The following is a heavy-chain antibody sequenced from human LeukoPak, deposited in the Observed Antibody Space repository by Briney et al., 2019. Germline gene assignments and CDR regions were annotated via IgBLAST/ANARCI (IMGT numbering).Heavy chain of an antibody. Sequence: SETLSLTCTVSGGSISSYYWSWIRQPPGKGLEWIGYIYYSGSTNYNPSLKSPVTISLDTSKNQFSLKLSSVTAADTAVYYCARAGEDFDCLWFDYWGQGTLVTVSS. CDR2: IYYSGST. CDR1: GGSISSYY. J-gene: IGHJ4*02. CDR3: ARAGEDFDCLWFDY. V-gene: IGHV4-59*01. D-gene: IGHD3-9*01.